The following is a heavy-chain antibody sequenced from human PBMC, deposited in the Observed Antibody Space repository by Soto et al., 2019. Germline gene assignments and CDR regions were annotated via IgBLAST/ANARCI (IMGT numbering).Heavy chain of an antibody. CDR2: IWYDGSNK. V-gene: IGHV3-33*01. CDR3: ASGFLFEYFQH. D-gene: IGHD5-12*01. CDR1: GFTFSSYG. Sequence: GGSLRLSCAASGFTFSSYGMHWVRQAPGKGLEWVAVIWYDGSNKYYADSVKGRFTISRDNSKNTLYLQMNSLRAEDTAVYYCASGFLFEYFQHWGQGTLVTVSS. J-gene: IGHJ1*01.